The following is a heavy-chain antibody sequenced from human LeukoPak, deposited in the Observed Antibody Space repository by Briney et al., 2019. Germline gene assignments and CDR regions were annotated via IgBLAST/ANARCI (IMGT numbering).Heavy chain of an antibody. CDR2: INPSGGST. V-gene: IGHV1-46*01. CDR1: GYTFTSYY. CDR3: ARAGQGGSGWYYGIGLNWFDP. J-gene: IGHJ5*02. Sequence: ASVKVSCKASGYTFTSYYMHWVRQAPGQGLEWMGIINPSGGSTNYAQKFQGRVTITADESTSTAYMELSGLRSEDTAVYYCARAGQGGSGWYYGIGLNWFDPWGQGTLVTVSS. D-gene: IGHD6-19*01.